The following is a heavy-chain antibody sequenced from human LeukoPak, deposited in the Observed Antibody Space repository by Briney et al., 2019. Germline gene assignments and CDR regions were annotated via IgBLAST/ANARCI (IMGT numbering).Heavy chain of an antibody. J-gene: IGHJ5*02. CDR3: ARHGLSSGWSSLNWFDP. Sequence: PGDSDTRYSPSFQGQVTISADKSISTAYLQCSSLKASDTAMYYCARHGLSSGWSSLNWFDPWGQGTLVTVSS. D-gene: IGHD6-19*01. CDR2: PGDSDT. V-gene: IGHV5-51*01.